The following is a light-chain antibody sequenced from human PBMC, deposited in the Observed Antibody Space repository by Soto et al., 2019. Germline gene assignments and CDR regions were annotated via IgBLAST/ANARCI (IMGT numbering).Light chain of an antibody. CDR1: SSNIGAGYD. V-gene: IGLV1-40*01. J-gene: IGLJ1*01. CDR2: GNI. Sequence: QSVLTQPPSVSGAPGQRVTISCTGSSSNIGAGYDVHWYQQRPGTAPKLLIFGNINRPSGVPDRFSGSKSGTSASLAITGLQAEEEGDYYCQSYGSTLSARYDFGTGTKVTVL. CDR3: QSYGSTLSARYD.